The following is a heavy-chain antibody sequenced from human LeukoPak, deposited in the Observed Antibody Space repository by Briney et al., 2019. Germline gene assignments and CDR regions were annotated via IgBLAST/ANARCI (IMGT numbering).Heavy chain of an antibody. CDR2: INPNSGGT. CDR3: ARVRSDSSGYYYYDY. Sequence: ASVKVSCKASGYTFTGYYMHWVRQAPGQGLEWMGWINPNSGGTNYAQKFQGRVTMTRDTSISTAYMELSRLRSDDTAVYYCARVRSDSSGYYYYDYWGQGTLVTVSS. CDR1: GYTFTGYY. J-gene: IGHJ4*02. V-gene: IGHV1-2*02. D-gene: IGHD3-22*01.